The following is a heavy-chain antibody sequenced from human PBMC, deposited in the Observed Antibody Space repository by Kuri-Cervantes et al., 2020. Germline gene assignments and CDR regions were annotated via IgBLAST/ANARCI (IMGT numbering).Heavy chain of an antibody. V-gene: IGHV4-34*01. CDR1: GGSFSGYY. D-gene: IGHD2-15*01. Sequence: ESLKISWAFGGGSFSGYYCSVIRQPPGRVLELIGEINHSGCTNYNQTLKSRVTISVDTSMNQSSLKLSYVTAADTAVYYCAIPVMHHCTGGSCYTESFDFWGQGTMVTVSS. J-gene: IGHJ3*01. CDR3: AIPVMHHCTGGSCYTESFDF. CDR2: INHSGCT.